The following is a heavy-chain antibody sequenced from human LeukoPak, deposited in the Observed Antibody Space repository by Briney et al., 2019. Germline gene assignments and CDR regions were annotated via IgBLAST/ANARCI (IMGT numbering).Heavy chain of an antibody. CDR2: ISGSGGST. J-gene: IGHJ5*02. CDR1: GFTFSSYA. V-gene: IGHV3-23*01. CDR3: GKGPYDYVWGSYRPETYNWFDP. D-gene: IGHD3-16*02. Sequence: GGSLRLSCAASGFTFSSYAMSWVRQAPGKGLEWVSAISGSGGSTYYADSVKGRFTISRDNSENTLYLQMNSLRAEDTAVYYCGKGPYDYVWGSYRPETYNWFDPWGQGTLVTVSS.